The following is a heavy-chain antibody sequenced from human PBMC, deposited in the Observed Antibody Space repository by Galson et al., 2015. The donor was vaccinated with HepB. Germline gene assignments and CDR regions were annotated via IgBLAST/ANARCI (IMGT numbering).Heavy chain of an antibody. J-gene: IGHJ4*02. CDR3: ARDALYYYDRSGYYY. Sequence: SVKVSCKASGYPFTTYAISWVRQAPGQGLEWMGWISPYNGNTDYAQKLQGRVTMTTNTSTSTAYMELRSLRSDDTAVYYCARDALYYYDRSGYYYWGQGTPVTVSS. V-gene: IGHV1-18*01. CDR1: GYPFTTYA. D-gene: IGHD3-22*01. CDR2: ISPYNGNT.